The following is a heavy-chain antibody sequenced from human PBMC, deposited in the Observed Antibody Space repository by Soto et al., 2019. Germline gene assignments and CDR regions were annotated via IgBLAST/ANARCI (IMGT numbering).Heavy chain of an antibody. Sequence: QVQLVQSGAEVKRPGSSVKVSCKPSGGTFSSSAISWVRQAPGQGLEWVGGIIPIFGPPKNAQKFQGRVTISADESISTAYMELSSLTSEDTAVYYCATNTNQYYDLLTGYYSDYWGQGTLVTVSS. CDR2: IIPIFGPP. V-gene: IGHV1-69*01. J-gene: IGHJ4*02. CDR1: GGTFSSSA. D-gene: IGHD3-9*01. CDR3: ATNTNQYYDLLTGYYSDY.